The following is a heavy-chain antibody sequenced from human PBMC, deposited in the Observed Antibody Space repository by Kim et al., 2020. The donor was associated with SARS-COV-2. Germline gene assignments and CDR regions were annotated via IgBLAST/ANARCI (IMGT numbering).Heavy chain of an antibody. J-gene: IGHJ5*02. V-gene: IGHV4-34*01. CDR3: ARGQVRDFDWLKGNNWFDP. Sequence: SETLSLTCAVYGGSFSGFSWSWIRQPPGKGLEWIGEVNRSGGTTYTPSLKSRVIISVDTSKNQFSLKLSSVTAADTAVYYCARGQVRDFDWLKGNNWFDP. CDR1: GGSFSGFS. CDR2: VNRSGGT. D-gene: IGHD3-9*01.